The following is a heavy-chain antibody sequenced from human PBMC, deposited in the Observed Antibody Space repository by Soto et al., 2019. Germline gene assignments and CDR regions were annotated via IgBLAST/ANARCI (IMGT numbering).Heavy chain of an antibody. D-gene: IGHD6-13*01. CDR2: IIPYYNTL. CDR1: EGTFNSYA. Sequence: QAQVVQSGAEVRKPGASVKLSCKASEGTFNSYAIAWVRQAPGQGLEWMGGIIPYYNTLNYAQTCQDRVTITADDSTNTVYMELSSLRSDDTAVYFCSSGASRWYPYFFDSWAQGTLVTVSS. V-gene: IGHV1-69*01. J-gene: IGHJ4*02. CDR3: SSGASRWYPYFFDS.